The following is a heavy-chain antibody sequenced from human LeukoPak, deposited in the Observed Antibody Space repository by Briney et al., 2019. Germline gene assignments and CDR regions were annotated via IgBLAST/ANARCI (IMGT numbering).Heavy chain of an antibody. CDR2: IYHTGST. CDR3: TRDVPRSAGYPDN. Sequence: SETLSLTCAVSGGSISNSNWWNWVRQPPGKGLEWVGEIYHTGSTNYNPSLKSRVTISVDKSKNQFSLKLTSVTAADTAVYYCTRDVPRSAGYPDNWGQGTLVTVSS. J-gene: IGHJ4*02. CDR1: GGSISNSNW. D-gene: IGHD2-15*01. V-gene: IGHV4-4*02.